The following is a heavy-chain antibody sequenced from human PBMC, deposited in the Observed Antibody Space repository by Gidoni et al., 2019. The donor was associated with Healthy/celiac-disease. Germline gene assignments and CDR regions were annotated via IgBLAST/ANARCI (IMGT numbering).Heavy chain of an antibody. CDR1: GGSISSSRYY. CDR2: IYYRGST. V-gene: IGHV4-39*07. CDR3: AREMPRAMGRSNWFDP. J-gene: IGHJ5*02. D-gene: IGHD5-18*01. Sequence: QLQLQESGPGLVKPSETLSLTCTVSGGSISSSRYYWGWIRQPPGKGLEWIGSIYYRGSTYYNPSLKSRVTISVDTSKNQFSLKLSSVTAADTAVYYCAREMPRAMGRSNWFDPWGQGTLVTVSS.